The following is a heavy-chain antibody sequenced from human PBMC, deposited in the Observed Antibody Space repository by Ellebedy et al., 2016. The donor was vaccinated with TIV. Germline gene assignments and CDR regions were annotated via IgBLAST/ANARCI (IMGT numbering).Heavy chain of an antibody. V-gene: IGHV3-23*01. J-gene: IGHJ4*02. D-gene: IGHD1-26*01. CDR3: AREGGTYYSAHFDQ. CDR2: MGDYAVAT. Sequence: PGGSLRLSCAASGFTFSSFAMSWVRQAPGIGLEWVSAMGDYAVATHYADSVKGRFTISRDNFGNMLYLQMHSLGAEDTAVYYCAREGGTYYSAHFDQWGQGTPVTVSS. CDR1: GFTFSSFA.